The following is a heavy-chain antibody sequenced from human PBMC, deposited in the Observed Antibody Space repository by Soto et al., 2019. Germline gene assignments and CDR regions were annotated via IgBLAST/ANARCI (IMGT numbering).Heavy chain of an antibody. CDR2: ISYDGSNK. CDR1: GFTFSSYA. J-gene: IGHJ4*02. V-gene: IGHV3-30-3*01. Sequence: QVQLVESGGGVVQPGRSLRLSCAASGFTFSSYAMHWVRQAPGKGLEWVAVISYDGSNKYYADSVKGRFTISRDNSKNTLHLQMNSLRAEDTAVYYCAREHLTYYYDSSGYAYWGQGTLVTVSS. D-gene: IGHD3-22*01. CDR3: AREHLTYYYDSSGYAY.